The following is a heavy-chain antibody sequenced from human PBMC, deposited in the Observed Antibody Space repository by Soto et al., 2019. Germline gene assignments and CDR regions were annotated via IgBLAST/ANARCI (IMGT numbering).Heavy chain of an antibody. Sequence: ASVKVSCKASGYTFTSYDINWVRQATGQGLERMGWMNPNSGNTGYAQKFQGRVTMTRNTSISTAYMELSSLRSEDTAVYYCATRRVDYDFWSGYYNVWFDPWGQGTLVTVSS. CDR3: ATRRVDYDFWSGYYNVWFDP. CDR2: MNPNSGNT. V-gene: IGHV1-8*01. CDR1: GYTFTSYD. J-gene: IGHJ5*02. D-gene: IGHD3-3*01.